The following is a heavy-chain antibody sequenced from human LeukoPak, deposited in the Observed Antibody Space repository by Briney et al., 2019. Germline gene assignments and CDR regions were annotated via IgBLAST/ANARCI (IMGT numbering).Heavy chain of an antibody. CDR2: ISTGSSTI. V-gene: IGHV3-48*02. J-gene: IGHJ4*02. D-gene: IGHD3-10*01. CDR1: GFTFSSYS. CDR3: ARDVERTGGTYYYGSGSPRG. Sequence: GGSLRLSCAASGFTFSSYSMIWVRQAPGKGLEWVSYISTGSSTIYYADSVKGRFTISRDNAKDSLYLQMNSLRDEDTAVYYCARDVERTGGTYYYGSGSPRGWGQGTLVTVSS.